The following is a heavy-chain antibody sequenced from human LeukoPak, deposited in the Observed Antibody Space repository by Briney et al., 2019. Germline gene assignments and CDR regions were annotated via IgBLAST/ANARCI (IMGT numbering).Heavy chain of an antibody. CDR3: ARTEMYYYDSSGYFPFDY. CDR2: IYYSGST. V-gene: IGHV4-59*01. Sequence: KSSETLSLTCTVSGGSISSYYWSWIRQPPGKGLEWIGYIYYSGSTNYNPSLKSRVTISVDTSKSQFSLKLSSVTAADTAVYYCARTEMYYYDSSGYFPFDYWGQGTLVTVSS. J-gene: IGHJ4*02. D-gene: IGHD3-22*01. CDR1: GGSISSYY.